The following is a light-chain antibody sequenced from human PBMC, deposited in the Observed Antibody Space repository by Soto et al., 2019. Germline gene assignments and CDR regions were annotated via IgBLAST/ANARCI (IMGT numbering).Light chain of an antibody. CDR3: QTYDSSLSVFV. CDR1: SSNIGAGYD. J-gene: IGLJ1*01. V-gene: IGLV1-40*01. Sequence: QAVVTQPPSVSGAQGQRVTISCTGSSSNIGAGYDVHWYQQVPGTAPKLLIYANINRPSGVPDRFSGSKSGTSASLAITGLQVEDEADYYCQTYDSSLSVFVFGAGTKLTVL. CDR2: ANI.